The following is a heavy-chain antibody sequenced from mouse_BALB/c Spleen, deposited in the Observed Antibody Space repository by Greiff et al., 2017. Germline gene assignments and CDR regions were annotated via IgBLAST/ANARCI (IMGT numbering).Heavy chain of an antibody. CDR2: ISYDGSN. CDR1: GYSITSGYY. J-gene: IGHJ2*01. V-gene: IGHV3-6*02. Sequence: EVQLQQSGPGLVKPSQSLSLTCSVTGYSITSGYYWNWIRQFPGNKLEWMGYISYDGSNNYNPSLKNRISITRDTSKNQFFLKLNSVTTEDTATYYCARHLNFDYWGQGTTLTVSS. CDR3: ARHLNFDY.